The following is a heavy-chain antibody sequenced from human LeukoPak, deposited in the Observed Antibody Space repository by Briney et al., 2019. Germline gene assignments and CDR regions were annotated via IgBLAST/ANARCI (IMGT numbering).Heavy chain of an antibody. CDR3: VKTRELVSPYFDS. Sequence: PGGSLRLSCAASRFTFSNYAMTWVRQTPGKGLEWVSAISGSGGSTYSADSVKGRFTVSRDNSKNTLYLQMDSLRAEDTAVYYCVKTRELVSPYFDSWGQGILVTVSS. J-gene: IGHJ4*02. CDR1: RFTFSNYA. CDR2: ISGSGGST. V-gene: IGHV3-23*01. D-gene: IGHD6-6*01.